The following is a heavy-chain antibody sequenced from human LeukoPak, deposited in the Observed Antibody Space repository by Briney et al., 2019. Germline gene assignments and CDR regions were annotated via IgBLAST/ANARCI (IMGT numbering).Heavy chain of an antibody. CDR3: ARDPDSSGATDYFDY. V-gene: IGHV1-18*01. CDR2: ISAYNGNT. J-gene: IGHJ4*02. Sequence: ASVKVSCKASGYTSTSYGISWVRQAPGQGLEWMGWISAYNGNTNYAQKLQGRVTMTTDTSTSTAYMELRSLRSDDTAVYYCARDPDSSGATDYFDYWGQGTLVTVSS. CDR1: GYTSTSYG. D-gene: IGHD6-19*01.